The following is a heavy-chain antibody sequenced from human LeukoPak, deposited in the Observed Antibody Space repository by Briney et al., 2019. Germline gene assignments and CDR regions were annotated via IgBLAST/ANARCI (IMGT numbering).Heavy chain of an antibody. CDR1: GGTFSSYT. CDR3: ARALPRSLEWLWAFDI. V-gene: IGHV1-69*02. D-gene: IGHD3-3*01. Sequence: SVKVSCKASGGTFSSYTISWVRQAPGQGLEWMGRIIPILGIANYAQKFQGRVTITADKSTSTAYMELSSLRSEDTAVYYCARALPRSLEWLWAFDIWGQGTMVTVSS. J-gene: IGHJ3*02. CDR2: IIPILGIA.